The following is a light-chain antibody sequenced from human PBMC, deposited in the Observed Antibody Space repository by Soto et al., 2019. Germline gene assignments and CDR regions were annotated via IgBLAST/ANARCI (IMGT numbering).Light chain of an antibody. J-gene: IGLJ3*02. CDR3: CSYAGSDTWV. Sequence: QSALTQPASVSGSPGQSITMSCTGTYSDVGNYNLVSWYQQQPGKAPKLMIYEVSRRPSGVSNRFSGSKSGNTASLTISGLQAADEGDYYCCSYAGSDTWVFGGGTQLTVL. V-gene: IGLV2-23*02. CDR2: EVS. CDR1: YSDVGNYNL.